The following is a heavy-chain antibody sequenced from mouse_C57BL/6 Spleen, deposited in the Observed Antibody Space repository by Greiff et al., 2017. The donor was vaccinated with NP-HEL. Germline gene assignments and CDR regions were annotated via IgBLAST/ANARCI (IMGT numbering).Heavy chain of an antibody. CDR3: ALDSSGYGY. CDR2: IDPSDSYT. V-gene: IGHV1-69*01. J-gene: IGHJ2*01. Sequence: VQLQQPGAELVMPGASVKLSCKASGYTFTSYWMHWVKQRPGQGLEWIGEIDPSDSYTNYNQKFKGKSTLTVDKSSSTAYMQLSSLTSEDSAVCYCALDSSGYGYWGQGTTLTVSS. D-gene: IGHD3-2*02. CDR1: GYTFTSYW.